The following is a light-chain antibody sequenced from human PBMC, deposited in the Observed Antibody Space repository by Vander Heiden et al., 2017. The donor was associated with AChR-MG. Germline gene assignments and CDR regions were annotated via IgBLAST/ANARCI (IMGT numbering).Light chain of an antibody. Sequence: QSVLTQPPSVSGAPGNRVTISCTGSSYNIGAGYDVHWYQQLPGTAPKLLIYGNSNRPSGVPDRFSGSKSGTSASLAITGLQAEDEADYYCQSYDSSLSGPVVFGGGTKLTVL. CDR2: GNS. J-gene: IGLJ2*01. CDR1: SYNIGAGYD. V-gene: IGLV1-40*01. CDR3: QSYDSSLSGPVV.